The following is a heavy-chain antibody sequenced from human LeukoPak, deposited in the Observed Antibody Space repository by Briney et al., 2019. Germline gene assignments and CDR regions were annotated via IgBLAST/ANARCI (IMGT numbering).Heavy chain of an antibody. CDR1: GGSISSGGYS. CDR2: IYHSGST. Sequence: SETLSLTCAVSGGSISSGGYSWSWIRQPPGKGLEWIGYIYHSGSTYYNPSLKSRVTISVDRSKNQFSLKLSSVTAADTAVYYCARGYYFDYWGQGTLVTVSS. V-gene: IGHV4-30-2*01. J-gene: IGHJ4*02. CDR3: ARGYYFDY.